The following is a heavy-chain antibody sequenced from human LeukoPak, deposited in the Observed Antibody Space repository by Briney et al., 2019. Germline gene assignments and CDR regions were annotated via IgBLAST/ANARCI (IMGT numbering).Heavy chain of an antibody. Sequence: GGSLRLSCAASGFTFSNYWRSWVRQAPGKGLEWVASIKADGSEKFYVHSVKGRFTISRDNAKNSLYLQMNSLTAEDTAVYYCARESSVVGGVITDFDYWGQGTLVTASS. CDR1: GFTFSNYW. J-gene: IGHJ4*02. CDR2: IKADGSEK. V-gene: IGHV3-7*01. CDR3: ARESSVVGGVITDFDY. D-gene: IGHD3-10*01.